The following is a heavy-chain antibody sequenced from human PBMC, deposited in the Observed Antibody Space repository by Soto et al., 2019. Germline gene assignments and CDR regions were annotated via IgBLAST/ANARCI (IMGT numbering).Heavy chain of an antibody. CDR3: ASAGELRWSKEYYFDY. Sequence: QVQLMESGGGVVQPGRSLRLSCAASGFTFSSYAMHWVRQAPGKGLEWVAVISYDGSNKYYADSVKGRFTISRDNSKNTLYLQMNSLRAEDTAVYYCASAGELRWSKEYYFDYWGQGTLVTVSS. D-gene: IGHD4-17*01. V-gene: IGHV3-30-3*01. J-gene: IGHJ4*02. CDR1: GFTFSSYA. CDR2: ISYDGSNK.